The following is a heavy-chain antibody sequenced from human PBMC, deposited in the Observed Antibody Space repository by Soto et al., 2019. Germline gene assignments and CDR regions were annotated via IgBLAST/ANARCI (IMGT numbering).Heavy chain of an antibody. V-gene: IGHV2-5*02. J-gene: IGHJ4*02. Sequence: QITLNASGPTVVKPAETLTLTCTFSGFSLTTSGVGVGWIRQSPGKAPEWLALIYWDDDKRYSASLKSRLTITKDTSKNQVVLTMASVDRADTATYYCAHRILRTVFGLVTTTAIYFDFWGQGTPVVVSS. D-gene: IGHD3-3*01. CDR2: IYWDDDK. CDR1: GFSLTTSGVG. CDR3: AHRILRTVFGLVTTTAIYFDF.